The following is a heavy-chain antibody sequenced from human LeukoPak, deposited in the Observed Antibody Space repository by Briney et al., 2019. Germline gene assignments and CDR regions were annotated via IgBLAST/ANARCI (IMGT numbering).Heavy chain of an antibody. J-gene: IGHJ4*02. D-gene: IGHD1-20*01. CDR1: GFTVSSSY. Sequence: GGSLRLSCAASGFTVSSSYMSWVRQAPGKGLERVSVIYSGGSTYYADSVKGRFTISRDNSKNTLYLQMNSLRAEDTAVYYCARSPPRSITGMFAPYYFDYWGQGTLVTVSS. CDR3: ARSPPRSITGMFAPYYFDY. CDR2: IYSGGST. V-gene: IGHV3-66*02.